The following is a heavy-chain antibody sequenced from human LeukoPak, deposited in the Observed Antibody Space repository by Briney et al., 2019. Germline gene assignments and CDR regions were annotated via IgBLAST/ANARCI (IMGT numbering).Heavy chain of an antibody. CDR1: GFTVSSNY. V-gene: IGHV3-66*01. J-gene: IGHJ4*02. D-gene: IGHD1-1*01. CDR3: ARVANDLDDY. Sequence: GGSLRLSCAASGFTVSSNYMSWVRQAPGKGVEWVSVIYSGGSTYYADSVKGRFTISRDNSKNTLYLQMNSLRAEDTAVYYCARVANDLDDYWGQGTLVTVSS. CDR2: IYSGGST.